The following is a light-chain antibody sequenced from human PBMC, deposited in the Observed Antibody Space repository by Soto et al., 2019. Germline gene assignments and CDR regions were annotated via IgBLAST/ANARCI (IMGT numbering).Light chain of an antibody. CDR1: SSDVGNYKY. CDR2: EVS. Sequence: HSVLTQPASVSRSPGQSITISCTGTSSDVGNYKYVSWYQQHPGKAPKLMIYEVSNRPSGVSNRFSGSKSGNTASLTISGLQAEDETDYYCFSYTSSGTYVFGTGTKLTVL. J-gene: IGLJ1*01. V-gene: IGLV2-14*01. CDR3: FSYTSSGTYV.